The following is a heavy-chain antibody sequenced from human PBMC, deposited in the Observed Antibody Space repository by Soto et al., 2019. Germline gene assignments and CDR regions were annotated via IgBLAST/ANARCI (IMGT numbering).Heavy chain of an antibody. J-gene: IGHJ3*02. CDR1: GFTFSNYA. CDR2: ISYDGYNK. Sequence: QVQLVESGGGVVQPGRSLRLSCAASGFTFSNYALHWVRQAPGKGLEWVAVISYDGYNKYYADSVKGRFTISRDNSKNTLYLQMNSLRAEDTAVYYCARDTVWNLYGSELQNDAFDIWGQGTMVTVSS. CDR3: ARDTVWNLYGSELQNDAFDI. D-gene: IGHD3-10*01. V-gene: IGHV3-30-3*01.